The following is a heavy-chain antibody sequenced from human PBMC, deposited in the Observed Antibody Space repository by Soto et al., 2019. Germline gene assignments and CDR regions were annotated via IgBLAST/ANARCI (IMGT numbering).Heavy chain of an antibody. D-gene: IGHD5-18*01. CDR2: INPSGGST. J-gene: IGHJ4*02. V-gene: IGHV1-46*01. Sequence: ASVKVSCKASGYTFTSNWIHWVRRAPGQGLEWMGIINPSGGSTYYAQKFQGRVTLTRDTSTSTVYMELTSLTSEDTAVYYCARDPPRRYNSGQGLDYWGQGTLVTVSS. CDR3: ARDPPRRYNSGQGLDY. CDR1: GYTFTSNW.